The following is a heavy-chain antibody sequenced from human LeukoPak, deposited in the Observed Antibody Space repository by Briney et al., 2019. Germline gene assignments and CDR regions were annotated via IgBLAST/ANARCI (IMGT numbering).Heavy chain of an antibody. D-gene: IGHD2-2*01. CDR2: ISGSGGST. CDR1: GFTFSSYW. J-gene: IGHJ4*02. Sequence: PGGSLRLSCVASGFTFSSYWMHWVRQTPGKGLEWVSAISGSGGSTYYADSVKGRFTISRDNSKNTLYLQMNSLRAEDTAVYYCANPPLDCSSTSCYGNYFDYWGQGTLVTVSS. V-gene: IGHV3-23*01. CDR3: ANPPLDCSSTSCYGNYFDY.